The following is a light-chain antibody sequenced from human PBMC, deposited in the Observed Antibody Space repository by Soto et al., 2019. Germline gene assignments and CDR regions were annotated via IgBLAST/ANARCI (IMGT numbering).Light chain of an antibody. CDR1: SSDVGGYNY. Sequence: QSVLTQPASVSGSPGQSITISCTGTSSDVGGYNYVSWYQQHPGKAPKLMIFNVNYRPSGVSTRFSGSKSGSTASLTISGLQAEDEADYYCSSYTATSPLVFGTGTKLTVL. CDR3: SSYTATSPLV. J-gene: IGLJ1*01. CDR2: NVN. V-gene: IGLV2-14*03.